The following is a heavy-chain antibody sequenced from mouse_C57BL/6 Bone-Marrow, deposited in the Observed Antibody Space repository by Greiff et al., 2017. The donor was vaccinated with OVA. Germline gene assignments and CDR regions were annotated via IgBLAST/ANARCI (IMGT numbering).Heavy chain of an antibody. J-gene: IGHJ3*01. Sequence: EVKLMESGGDLVKPGGSLKLSCAASGFTFSSYGMSWVRQTPDKRLEWVATISSGGSYTYYPDSVKGRFTISRDNAKNTLYLQMSSLKSEDTATYYCARDEAWFAYWGQGTLVTVSA. CDR3: ARDEAWFAY. CDR1: GFTFSSYG. CDR2: ISSGGSYT. V-gene: IGHV5-6*01.